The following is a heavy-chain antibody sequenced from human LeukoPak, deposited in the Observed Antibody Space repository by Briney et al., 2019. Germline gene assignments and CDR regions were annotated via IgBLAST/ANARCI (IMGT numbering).Heavy chain of an antibody. Sequence: GESLKISCKGSGYSFTYYWIGWVRQMPGKGLEWMGIIYPGDSDTRYRPSFQGQVTISVDKSISTAYLQWSSLKASDTAMYYCARQDGNWKYYFDYWGQGTLVTVSS. J-gene: IGHJ4*02. CDR3: ARQDGNWKYYFDY. CDR2: IYPGDSDT. CDR1: GYSFTYYW. V-gene: IGHV5-51*01. D-gene: IGHD1-1*01.